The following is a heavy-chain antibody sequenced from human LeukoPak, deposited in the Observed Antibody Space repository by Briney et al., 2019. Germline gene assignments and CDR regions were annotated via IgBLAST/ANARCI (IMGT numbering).Heavy chain of an antibody. Sequence: GGSLRLSCAASGFTFSSYSMNWVRRAPGKGLEWVSSISSSSSYIYYADSVKGRFTISRDNAKNSLYLQMNSLRAEDTAVYYCARGMIHREVTCSSTSCYWEYYFDYWGQGTLVTVSS. J-gene: IGHJ4*02. CDR1: GFTFSSYS. V-gene: IGHV3-21*01. CDR2: ISSSSSYI. CDR3: ARGMIHREVTCSSTSCYWEYYFDY. D-gene: IGHD2-2*01.